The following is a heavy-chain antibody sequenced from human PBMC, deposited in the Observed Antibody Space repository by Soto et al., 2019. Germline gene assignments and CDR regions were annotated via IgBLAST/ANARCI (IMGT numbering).Heavy chain of an antibody. V-gene: IGHV3-11*05. Sequence: GGSLRLSCAASGVTFSDYYMSWIRQAPGKGLEWVSYISSSSSYTNYADSVQGRFTISRDNSKNMLYLQMNSLRAEDTAVYYCAKESYNRRTDFDYRGQGALVTVSS. J-gene: IGHJ4*02. CDR3: AKESYNRRTDFDY. CDR2: ISSSSSYT. D-gene: IGHD3-10*01. CDR1: GVTFSDYY.